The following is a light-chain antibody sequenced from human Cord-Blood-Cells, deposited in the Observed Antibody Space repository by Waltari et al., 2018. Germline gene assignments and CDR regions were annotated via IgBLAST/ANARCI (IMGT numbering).Light chain of an antibody. CDR3: QQSYSTPPEWT. J-gene: IGKJ1*01. CDR2: AAS. Sequence: DIQMTQSPSSLSASVGDRVTITCRASQSISSYLNWYQQKPGKAPKLLIYAASSLQSGVPSRFSGSGSGTDFTLTISSLQPEDFATYYCQQSYSTPPEWTSGQGTKVEIK. V-gene: IGKV1-39*01. CDR1: QSISSY.